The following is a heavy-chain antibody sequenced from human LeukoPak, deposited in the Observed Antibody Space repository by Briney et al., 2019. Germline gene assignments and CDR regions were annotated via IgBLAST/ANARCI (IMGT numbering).Heavy chain of an antibody. V-gene: IGHV5-51*01. CDR3: ARRGRKSGSYRNDAFDI. D-gene: IGHD1-26*01. J-gene: IGHJ3*02. CDR1: GYSFTSYW. CDR2: IYPGDSDT. Sequence: GESLKISCKGSGYSFTSYWIGWVRQMPGKGLEWMGIIYPGDSDTRYSPSFQGQVTISADKSISTAYLQWSSLKASDTAMYYCARRGRKSGSYRNDAFDIWGQGTMVTVSS.